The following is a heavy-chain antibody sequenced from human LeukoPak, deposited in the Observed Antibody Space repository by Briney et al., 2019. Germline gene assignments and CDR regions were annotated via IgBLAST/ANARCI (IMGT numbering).Heavy chain of an antibody. CDR3: ARGYCLPKTAEVGTTALFDY. J-gene: IGHJ4*02. D-gene: IGHD1-1*01. Sequence: PSETLSLTCTVSGGSISSGGYYWTWLRQPPGTGLEWIGCTYYTGNSNYNPSLKSRVTISLDTSKNQFTLKLSSVTAADTAVYYCARGYCLPKTAEVGTTALFDYWGQGTLVTVSS. CDR2: TYYTGNS. CDR1: GGSISSGGYY. V-gene: IGHV4-61*08.